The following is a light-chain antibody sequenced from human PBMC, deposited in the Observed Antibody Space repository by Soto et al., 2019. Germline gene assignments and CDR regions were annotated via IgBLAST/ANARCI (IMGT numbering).Light chain of an antibody. Sequence: ETVLTQSPGTLSLSPGERATLSCRASQSVSSSYLAWYQHKPGQAPSLLMYGASRRATGIPERFSGSGSGTDFTLTISILEAEDFAVYYWQQYGSSPRTFGQGTKVDI. CDR1: QSVSSSY. V-gene: IGKV3-20*01. J-gene: IGKJ1*01. CDR2: GAS. CDR3: QQYGSSPRT.